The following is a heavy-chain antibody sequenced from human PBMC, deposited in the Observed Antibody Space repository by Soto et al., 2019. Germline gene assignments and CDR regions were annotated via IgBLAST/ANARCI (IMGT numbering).Heavy chain of an antibody. CDR2: ITGGGGST. Sequence: EVQLLESGGGLVQPGGSLRLSCAASGFTFRGYAMSWVRQAPGKGLEWVSGITGGGGSTYYTDSVKGQFTISRDNSKNTLYLQMKRLRVEATALYYCATEGNSGRAFDSWGQGTMVTVSS. J-gene: IGHJ3*02. CDR1: GFTFRGYA. D-gene: IGHD1-7*01. CDR3: ATEGNSGRAFDS. V-gene: IGHV3-23*01.